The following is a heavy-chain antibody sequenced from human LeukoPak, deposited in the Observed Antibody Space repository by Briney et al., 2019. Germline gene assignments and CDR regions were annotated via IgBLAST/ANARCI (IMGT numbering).Heavy chain of an antibody. CDR1: GGSISGYY. V-gene: IGHV4-59*13. CDR3: ARDRDNSGYYFDY. Sequence: PSETLSLTCTVSGGSISGYYLSWIRQPPGKGLEWIGYIYYSGSTHYNPSLKSRATISVDPSRSQFSLKLNSVTAADTALYYCARDRDNSGYYFDYWGQGILVTVSS. J-gene: IGHJ4*02. CDR2: IYYSGST. D-gene: IGHD3-22*01.